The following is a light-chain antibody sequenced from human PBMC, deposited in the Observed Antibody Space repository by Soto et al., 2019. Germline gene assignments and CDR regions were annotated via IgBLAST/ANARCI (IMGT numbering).Light chain of an antibody. CDR2: EGS. CDR3: CSYAGSSTPLV. Sequence: QSALTQPASVSGSPGQSITISCTGTSSDVGSYNLVSWYQQHPGKAPKLMIYEGSKRPSGVSNRFSGSKSGNTASLTISGLQAEDEADYYCCSYAGSSTPLVVGTGTKVTVL. V-gene: IGLV2-23*01. J-gene: IGLJ1*01. CDR1: SSDVGSYNL.